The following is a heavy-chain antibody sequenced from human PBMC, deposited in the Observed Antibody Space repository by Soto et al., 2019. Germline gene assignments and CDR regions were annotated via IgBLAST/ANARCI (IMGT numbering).Heavy chain of an antibody. J-gene: IGHJ6*04. V-gene: IGHV4-30-4*01. Sequence: SETLSLTCTVSGGSISSGDYYWSWIRQPPGKGLEWIGYIYYSGSTYYNPSLKSRVTISVDTSKNQFSLKLSSVTAADTAVYYCARDGPGVLGVGATSYGMDVWGKGTTVTVSS. CDR2: IYYSGST. D-gene: IGHD1-26*01. CDR1: GGSISSGDYY. CDR3: ARDGPGVLGVGATSYGMDV.